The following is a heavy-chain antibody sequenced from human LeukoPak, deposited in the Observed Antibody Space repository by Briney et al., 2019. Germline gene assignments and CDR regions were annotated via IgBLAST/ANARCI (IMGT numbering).Heavy chain of an antibody. J-gene: IGHJ4*02. Sequence: GGSLRLSCAASGFTFSSYAMSWVRQAPGKGLEWVPAISGSGGSTYYADSVKGRFTISRDNSKNTLYLQMNSLRAEDTAVYYCATQSLYSLWYWGQGTLVTVSS. CDR3: ATQSLYSLWY. V-gene: IGHV3-23*01. CDR2: ISGSGGST. CDR1: GFTFSSYA. D-gene: IGHD6-13*01.